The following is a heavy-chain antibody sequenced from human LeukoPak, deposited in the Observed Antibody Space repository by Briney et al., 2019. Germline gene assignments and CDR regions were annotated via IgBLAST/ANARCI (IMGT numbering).Heavy chain of an antibody. CDR1: AYTFTGYY. CDR2: INPDSGGT. J-gene: IGHJ4*02. CDR3: AREGSGWYGNFDY. V-gene: IGHV1-2*02. Sequence: ASVKVSCKASAYTFTGYYMHWERQAPGQGLEWMGWINPDSGGTNYAQKFQGRVTMTRDTSISTAYMEVSRLRSDDTAVYYCAREGSGWYGNFDYWGQGTLVTVSS. D-gene: IGHD6-19*01.